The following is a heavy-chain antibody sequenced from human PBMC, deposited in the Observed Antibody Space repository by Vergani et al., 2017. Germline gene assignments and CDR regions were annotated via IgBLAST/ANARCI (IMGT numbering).Heavy chain of an antibody. CDR2: IYSGGST. Sequence: EVQLVESGGGLVQPGGSLRLSCAASGFTFSSNYMSWVRQAPGKGLEWVSVIYSGGSTYYADSVKGRFTISRDNSKSTLYLQMNSLRAEDTAVYYCARALGYYGMDVWGQGTTVTVSS. CDR3: ARALGYYGMDV. J-gene: IGHJ6*02. CDR1: GFTFSSNY. V-gene: IGHV3-66*01.